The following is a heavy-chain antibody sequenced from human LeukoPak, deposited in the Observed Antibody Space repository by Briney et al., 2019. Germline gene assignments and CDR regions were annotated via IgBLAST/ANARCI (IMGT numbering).Heavy chain of an antibody. J-gene: IGHJ6*03. CDR3: AKPVSRDLNYYYYYMDV. CDR1: GFTFSRSR. V-gene: IGHV3-30*02. Sequence: TGGSLRLSCATSGFTFSRSRMYWVRQASGKGLEWMAFIRDDGRSKCYADSVKGRFTISRDNSKNTLYLQMNSLRPEDTAVYYCAKPVSRDLNYYYYYMDVWGKGTTVTVSS. D-gene: IGHD2-21*02. CDR2: IRDDGRSK.